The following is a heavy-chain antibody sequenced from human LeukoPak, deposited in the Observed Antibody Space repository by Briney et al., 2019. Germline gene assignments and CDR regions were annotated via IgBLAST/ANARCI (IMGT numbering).Heavy chain of an antibody. Sequence: KPSETLSLTCTVSGGSISSYYWSWVRQPPGKGLEWIGFIYDSGGTNYNPSLKSRVTISVDTSKNQFSLKLRSVTAADTAVYYCARPGGVVALGAFDIWGQGTMVTVSS. CDR3: ARPGGVVALGAFDI. V-gene: IGHV4-59*12. J-gene: IGHJ3*02. CDR1: GGSISSYY. CDR2: IYDSGGT. D-gene: IGHD3-22*01.